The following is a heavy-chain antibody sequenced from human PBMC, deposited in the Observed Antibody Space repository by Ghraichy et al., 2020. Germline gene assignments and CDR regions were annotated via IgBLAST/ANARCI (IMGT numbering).Heavy chain of an antibody. CDR3: ARERGWHHFDY. Sequence: GGSRRLSCAASGFTFSGYSMIWVRQAPGKGLEWVSSITSSSSDIYYADSVKGRFTISRDNAKNSLYLQMNSLRAEDTAVYYCARERGWHHFDYWGQGTLVTVSS. J-gene: IGHJ4*02. V-gene: IGHV3-21*01. D-gene: IGHD6-19*01. CDR2: ITSSSSDI. CDR1: GFTFSGYS.